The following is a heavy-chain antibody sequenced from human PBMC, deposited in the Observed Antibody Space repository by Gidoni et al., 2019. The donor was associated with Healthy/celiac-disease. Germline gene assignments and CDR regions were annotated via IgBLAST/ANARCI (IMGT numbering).Heavy chain of an antibody. D-gene: IGHD6-19*01. Sequence: EVQLVESGGGLVKPGGSLRLSCAAPGFTFSSYSMNWVRQAPGKGLEWVSSISSSSSYIYYADSVKGRFTISRDNAKNSLYLQMNSLRAEDTAVYYCATRIAVAGGWGQGTLVTVSS. CDR3: ATRIAVAGG. CDR2: ISSSSSYI. V-gene: IGHV3-21*01. CDR1: GFTFSSYS. J-gene: IGHJ4*02.